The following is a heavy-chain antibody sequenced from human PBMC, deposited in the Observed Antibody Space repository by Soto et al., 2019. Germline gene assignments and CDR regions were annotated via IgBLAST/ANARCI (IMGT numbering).Heavy chain of an antibody. CDR1: GGSISSVCYY. CDR3: ARSGTSFSRVSLLWLDP. V-gene: IGHV4-31*03. Sequence: SETLSLTCTVSGGSISSVCYYWSWIRQHPGKGLEWIGYIYYSGSTYYNPSLKSRVTISVDTSKNQFSLKLSSVTAADTAVYYCARSGTSFSRVSLLWLDPWGQGTLVTVSS. D-gene: IGHD1-1*01. J-gene: IGHJ5*02. CDR2: IYYSGST.